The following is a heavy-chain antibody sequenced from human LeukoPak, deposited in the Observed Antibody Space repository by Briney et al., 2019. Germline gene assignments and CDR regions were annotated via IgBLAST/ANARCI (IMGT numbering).Heavy chain of an antibody. CDR3: AASEVDTAMVTGY. D-gene: IGHD5-18*01. CDR2: INHSGST. V-gene: IGHV4-34*01. CDR1: GGSFSGYY. J-gene: IGHJ4*02. Sequence: SETLSLTCAVYGGSFSGYYWSWIRQPPGKGLEWIGEINHSGSTNHNPSLKSRVTISVDTSKNQFSLKLSSVTAADTAVYYCAASEVDTAMVTGYWGQGTLVTVSS.